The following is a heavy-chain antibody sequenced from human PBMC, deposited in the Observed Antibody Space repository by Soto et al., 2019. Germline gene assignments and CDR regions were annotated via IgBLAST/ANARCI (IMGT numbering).Heavy chain of an antibody. CDR1: GGTFSTSA. D-gene: IGHD1-26*01. J-gene: IGHJ6*02. V-gene: IGHV1-69*13. CDR3: ATSVGAIGYRFFNMDV. CDR2: IIPMYGVT. Sequence: SVKVSCKASGGTFSTSALTWVRQAPGQGLEWMGRIIPMYGVTYYAQKLQGRLTISADEPTKTTYMELSSLTSDDTASYYCATSVGAIGYRFFNMDVWGQGTTVTVSS.